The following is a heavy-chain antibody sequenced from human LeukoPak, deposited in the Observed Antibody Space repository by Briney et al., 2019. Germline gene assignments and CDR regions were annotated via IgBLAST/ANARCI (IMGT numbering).Heavy chain of an antibody. CDR1: GYTFTSYD. CDR2: MNPNSGNT. Sequence: ASVKVSCKASGYTFTSYDINWVRQATGQGLEWMGWMNPNSGNTGYAQKFQGRVTMTRNTSISTAYMELSSLRSEDTAVYYCARFGRRIQGRMAGLKPYNWFDPWGQGTLVTISS. V-gene: IGHV1-8*01. J-gene: IGHJ5*02. D-gene: IGHD1-14*01. CDR3: ARFGRRIQGRMAGLKPYNWFDP.